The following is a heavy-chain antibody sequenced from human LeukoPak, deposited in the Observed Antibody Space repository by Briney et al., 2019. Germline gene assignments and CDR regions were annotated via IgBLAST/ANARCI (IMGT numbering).Heavy chain of an antibody. CDR1: GFTFSSYW. CDR2: INSDGRST. J-gene: IGHJ3*02. D-gene: IGHD4-23*01. V-gene: IGHV3-74*01. Sequence: GGSLRLSCAASGFTFSSYWMHWVRQAPGKGLVGVSRINSDGRSTNYADSVKGRFTISRDNSKNTLYLQMNSLRAEDTAVYYCARDSGTTPVDSFDIWGQGTMVTVSS. CDR3: ARDSGTTPVDSFDI.